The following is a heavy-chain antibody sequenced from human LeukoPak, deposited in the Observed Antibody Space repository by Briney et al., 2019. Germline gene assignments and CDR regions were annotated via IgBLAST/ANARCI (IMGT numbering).Heavy chain of an antibody. J-gene: IGHJ5*02. V-gene: IGHV4-30-4*01. D-gene: IGHD6-13*01. CDR2: IYYSGST. Sequence: PSETLSLTCTVSGGSISSGDYYWSWIRQPPGKGLEWIGYIYYSGSTYYNPSLKSRVTISVDTSKNQFSLKLSSVTAADTAVYYCARREAAGTSWYNWFDPWGQGTLVTVSS. CDR1: GGSISSGDYY. CDR3: ARREAAGTSWYNWFDP.